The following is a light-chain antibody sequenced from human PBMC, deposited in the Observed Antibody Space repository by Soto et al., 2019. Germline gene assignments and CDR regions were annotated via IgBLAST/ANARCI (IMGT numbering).Light chain of an antibody. CDR1: QSVSSN. CDR2: GAS. J-gene: IGKJ1*01. CDR3: QQYDNWPWT. V-gene: IGKV3-15*01. Sequence: EIVMTQSPATLPVSPGERATHSCRASQSVSSNLAWYQQKPGQAPRLLIHGASTRATGIPARFSGSGSGTEFTLTISSLRSEDFAVYYCQQYDNWPWTFGQGTKVDIK.